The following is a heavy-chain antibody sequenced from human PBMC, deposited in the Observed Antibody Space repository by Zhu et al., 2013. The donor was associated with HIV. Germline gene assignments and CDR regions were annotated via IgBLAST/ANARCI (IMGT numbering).Heavy chain of an antibody. V-gene: IGHV1-58*01. J-gene: IGHJ4*02. CDR3: AAVAAVVAATFHDY. Sequence: QMQLVQSGPEVKKPGTSVKVSCKASGFTFTSSAVQWVRQARGQRLEWIGWIVVGSGNTNYAQKFQERVTITRDMSTSTAYMELSSLRSEDTAVYYCAAVAAVVAATFHDYWGQGTLVTVSS. CDR2: IVVGSGNT. CDR1: GFTFTSSA. D-gene: IGHD2-15*01.